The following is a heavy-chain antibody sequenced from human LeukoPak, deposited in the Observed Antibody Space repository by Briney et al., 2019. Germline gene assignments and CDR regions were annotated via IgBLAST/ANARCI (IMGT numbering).Heavy chain of an antibody. V-gene: IGHV1-2*02. CDR1: GYTFTGYY. J-gene: IGHJ6*02. D-gene: IGHD2-2*01. Sequence: GASATVSCKASGYTFTGYYMHWVRQAPGQGLEWMGWINPNSGGTNYAQKFQGRVTMTRDTSISTAYMELSRLRSDDTAVYYCARRRGQLLRNYYYYGMDVWGQGTTVTVSS. CDR2: INPNSGGT. CDR3: ARRRGQLLRNYYYYGMDV.